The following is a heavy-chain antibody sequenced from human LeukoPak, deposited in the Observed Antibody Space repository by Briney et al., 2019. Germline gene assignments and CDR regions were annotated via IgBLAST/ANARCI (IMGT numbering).Heavy chain of an antibody. CDR2: IYPGDSDT. CDR1: GYSFTSYW. Sequence: GESLKISCKGSGYSFTSYWIGWVRQMPGKGLEWMGIIYPGDSDTRYSPSFQGQVTISADKSIGTAYLQWSSLKASDTAMYYCARHQYYYDSSGYHPFDYWGQGTLVTVSS. D-gene: IGHD3-22*01. J-gene: IGHJ4*02. CDR3: ARHQYYYDSSGYHPFDY. V-gene: IGHV5-51*01.